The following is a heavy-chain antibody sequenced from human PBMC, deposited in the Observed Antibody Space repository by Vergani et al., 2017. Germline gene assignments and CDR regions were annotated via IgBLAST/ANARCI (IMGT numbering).Heavy chain of an antibody. V-gene: IGHV4-61*02. D-gene: IGHD2-21*01. CDR1: GASVSRGTYY. Sequence: QVQLQESGPGLLKPSQTLSLTCTVSGASVSRGTYYWTWIRQPAGKKLEWIVRMYTSGHTIYNPSLERRVTMSVDTSKNQFSLQLSSVTAADTAGYYCARASHCINCYSEGPNGPGYYYMDVWGKGTTVTVSS. J-gene: IGHJ6*03. CDR3: ARASHCINCYSEGPNGPGYYYMDV. CDR2: MYTSGHT.